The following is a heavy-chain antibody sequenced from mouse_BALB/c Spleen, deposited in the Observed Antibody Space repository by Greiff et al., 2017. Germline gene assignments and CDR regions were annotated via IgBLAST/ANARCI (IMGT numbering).Heavy chain of an antibody. CDR1: GFNIKDYY. J-gene: IGHJ3*01. Sequence: EVKLMESGAELVRPGALVKLSCKASGFNIKDYYMHWVKQRPEQGLEWIGWIDPENGNTIYDPKFQGKASITADTSSNTAYLQLSSLTSEDTAVYYCARSGDYDDGAWFAYWGQGTLVTVSA. CDR3: ARSGDYDDGAWFAY. V-gene: IGHV14-1*02. CDR2: IDPENGNT. D-gene: IGHD2-4*01.